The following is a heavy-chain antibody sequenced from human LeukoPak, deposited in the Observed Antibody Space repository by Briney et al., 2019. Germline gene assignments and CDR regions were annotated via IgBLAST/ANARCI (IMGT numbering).Heavy chain of an antibody. V-gene: IGHV1-69*13. J-gene: IGHJ4*02. Sequence: GASVKVSCKASGGTFSSYAISWVRQAPEQGLEWMGGIIPIFGTANYAQKFQGRVTITADESTSTAYMELSSLRSKDTAVYYCATLQGPLLWFGEQTFDYWGQGTLVTVSS. CDR1: GGTFSSYA. CDR2: IIPIFGTA. CDR3: ATLQGPLLWFGEQTFDY. D-gene: IGHD3-10*01.